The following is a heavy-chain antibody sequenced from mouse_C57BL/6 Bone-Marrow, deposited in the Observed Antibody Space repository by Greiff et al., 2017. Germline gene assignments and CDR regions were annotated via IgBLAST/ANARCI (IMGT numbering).Heavy chain of an antibody. CDR3: AEYSAAYYCAGNRWPPTGFAY. CDR1: YTFFRRVH. J-gene: IGHJ3*01. CDR2: VQGLEWTG. V-gene: IGHV1-87*01. D-gene: IGHD1-1*01. Sequence: VQLQQSGPELARPWASVKISCQAFYTFFRRVHIAIMDPNYWMQRVKHRPVQGLEWTGAIYPGIGDTSSIQKFKGKATLTADKSSSAASMHLSSLTAEYSAAYYCAGNRWPPTGFAYWGQGTLVTVSA.